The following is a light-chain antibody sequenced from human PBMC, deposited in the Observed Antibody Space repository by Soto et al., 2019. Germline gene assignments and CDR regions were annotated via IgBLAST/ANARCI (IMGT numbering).Light chain of an antibody. J-gene: IGKJ2*01. CDR2: GAS. CDR1: QSLTTNY. Sequence: EIVLTQSPGTLSLSPGERVTLSCLASQSLTTNYLAWYQQTPGQAPRLLIYGASNRATGVPDRFSGSGSGTDVTLTITRLERDDLAVYYCQHYGRSPLMYTFGQGTKLGVK. V-gene: IGKV3-20*01. CDR3: QHYGRSPLMYT.